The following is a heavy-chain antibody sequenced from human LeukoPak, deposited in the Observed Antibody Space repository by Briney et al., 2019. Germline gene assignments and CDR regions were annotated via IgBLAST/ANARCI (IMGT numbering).Heavy chain of an antibody. Sequence: GGSLRLSCAPSVFTFRRYGVHCVREAPGRGLEWVAFIRYDGSNKYYADSVKGIFTRSRDNSKNTLYLQMNSLRAEATAVYYCAKELTRIAVAGTGYMDVWGKGTTLSFSS. J-gene: IGHJ6*03. CDR1: VFTFRRYG. D-gene: IGHD6-19*01. V-gene: IGHV3-30*02. CDR2: IRYDGSNK. CDR3: AKELTRIAVAGTGYMDV.